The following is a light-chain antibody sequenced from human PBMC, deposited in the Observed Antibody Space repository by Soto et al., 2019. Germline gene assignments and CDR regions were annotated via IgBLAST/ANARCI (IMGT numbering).Light chain of an antibody. J-gene: IGLJ1*01. CDR2: GNS. Sequence: QSVLTQPPSVSGARGQRVTISRTGSSSNIGAGYDVHWYQQLPGTAPKLLIYGNSNRPSGVPDRFSGSKSGTSASLAITGLQAEDEADYYCQSYDSSLSAPLFGTGTKLTVL. CDR3: QSYDSSLSAPL. CDR1: SSNIGAGYD. V-gene: IGLV1-40*01.